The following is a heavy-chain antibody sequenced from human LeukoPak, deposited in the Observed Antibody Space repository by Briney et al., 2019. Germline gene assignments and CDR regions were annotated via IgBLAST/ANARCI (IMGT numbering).Heavy chain of an antibody. V-gene: IGHV3-33*01. CDR1: GFTFSSYG. Sequence: GGSLRLSYAASGFTFSSYGMHWVRQAPGKGLEWVAVIWYDGSNKYYADSVKGRFTISRDNSKNTLYLQMNSLRAEDTAVYYCARDSGYDRSWFDPWGQGTLVTVSS. CDR3: ARDSGYDRSWFDP. J-gene: IGHJ5*02. CDR2: IWYDGSNK. D-gene: IGHD5-12*01.